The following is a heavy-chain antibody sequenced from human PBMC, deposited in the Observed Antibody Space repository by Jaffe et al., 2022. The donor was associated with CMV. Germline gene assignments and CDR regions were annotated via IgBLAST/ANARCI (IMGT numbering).Heavy chain of an antibody. V-gene: IGHV4-59*01. CDR1: GGSISSYY. D-gene: IGHD3-22*01. Sequence: QVQLQESGPGLVKPSETLSLTCTVSGGSISSYYWSWIRQPPGKGLEWIGYIYYSGSTNYNPSLKSRVTISVDTSKNQFSLKLSSVTAADTAVYYCARDKLPPPDSSGQSLGGMDVWGQGTTVTVSS. CDR3: ARDKLPPPDSSGQSLGGMDV. J-gene: IGHJ6*02. CDR2: IYYSGST.